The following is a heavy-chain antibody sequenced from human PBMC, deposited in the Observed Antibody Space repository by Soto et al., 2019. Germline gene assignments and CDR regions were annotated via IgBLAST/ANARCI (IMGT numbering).Heavy chain of an antibody. D-gene: IGHD3-3*01. CDR3: ERGAAKYYDFWSGYLPFDY. CDR2: IIPILGIA. V-gene: IGHV1-69*02. CDR1: GGTFSSYT. J-gene: IGHJ4*02. Sequence: SVKVSCKASGGTFSSYTISWVRQAPGQGLEWMGRIIPILGIANYAQKFQGRVTITADKSTSTAYMELSSLRSEDTAVYYCERGAAKYYDFWSGYLPFDYWGQGTLVTVSS.